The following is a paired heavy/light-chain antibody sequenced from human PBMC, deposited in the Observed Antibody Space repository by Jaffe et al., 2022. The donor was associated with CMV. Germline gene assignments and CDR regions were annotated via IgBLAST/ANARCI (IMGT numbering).Heavy chain of an antibody. CDR3: AKGGNSWYYFDY. CDR1: GFTFGSYS. Sequence: EVQLLESGGGLVQPGGSLRVSCAASGFTFGSYSMSWVRQAPGKGLEWVTTIDTTGGNTYYADSVKGRFTISRDNSKNTLYVQMDSLRAEDTAVYYCAKGGNSWYYFDYWGQGTLVTVSS. CDR2: IDTTGGNT. J-gene: IGHJ4*02. D-gene: IGHD1-26*01. V-gene: IGHV3-23*01.
Light chain of an antibody. V-gene: IGLV2-23*02. CDR1: NSDVGSYNL. CDR3: CSHGGTTTPWV. CDR2: EVT. Sequence: QSALTQPASVSGSPGQSITISCIGTNSDVGSYNLVSWYQHHPGKAPKLMLYEVTKRPSGVSNRFSGSKSGNTASLTISGLQAADEADYYCCSHGGTTTPWVFGGGTKLTVL. J-gene: IGLJ3*02.